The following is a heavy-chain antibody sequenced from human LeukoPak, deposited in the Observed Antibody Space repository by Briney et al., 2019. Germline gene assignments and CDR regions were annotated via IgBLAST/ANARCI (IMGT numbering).Heavy chain of an antibody. D-gene: IGHD2-2*01. V-gene: IGHV4-59*01. CDR2: IYYGGST. CDR1: GGSISSSY. CDR3: AREVVVAVPNHYYYYYYMDV. Sequence: SETLSLTCTVSGGSISSSYWSWIRQPPGKGLEWIGYIYYGGSTNYNPSLKSRVTISVDTSKNQFSLKLTSVTAADTAVYYCAREVVVAVPNHYYYYYYMDVRGKGTTVTVSS. J-gene: IGHJ6*03.